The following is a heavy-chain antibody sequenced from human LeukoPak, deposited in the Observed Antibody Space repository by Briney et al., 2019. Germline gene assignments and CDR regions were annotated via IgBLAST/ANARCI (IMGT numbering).Heavy chain of an antibody. V-gene: IGHV3-48*04. CDR1: GFLFSTYS. CDR3: ARDLGLYDYGGNIDY. CDR2: ISSSSRTM. D-gene: IGHD4-23*01. J-gene: IGHJ4*02. Sequence: GGSLRLSCAASGFLFSTYSMNWVRQAPGKGLEWVSYISSSSRTMYYADSVKGRFTISRDNAKKSLYLQMNSLRAEDTAVYYCARDLGLYDYGGNIDYWGQGTLVTVSS.